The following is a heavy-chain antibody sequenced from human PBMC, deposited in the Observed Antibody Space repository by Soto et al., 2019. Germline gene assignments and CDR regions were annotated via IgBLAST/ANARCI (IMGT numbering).Heavy chain of an antibody. CDR1: GGTFSSYA. Sequence: SVKVSCKASGGTFSSYAISWVRQAPGQGLEWMGGIIPIFGTANYAQKFQGRVTITADKSTSTAYIELSSLRSEDTAVYYCARDRSIVVVPAASGFDPWGQGTLVTVSA. V-gene: IGHV1-69*06. CDR3: ARDRSIVVVPAASGFDP. CDR2: IIPIFGTA. J-gene: IGHJ5*02. D-gene: IGHD2-2*01.